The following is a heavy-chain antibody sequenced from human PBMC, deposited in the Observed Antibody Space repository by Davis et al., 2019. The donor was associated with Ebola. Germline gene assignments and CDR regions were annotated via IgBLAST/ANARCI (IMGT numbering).Heavy chain of an antibody. D-gene: IGHD2-21*02. CDR1: GGSISSYY. CDR2: IYYSGST. CDR3: ARVVVVTEGDWFDP. J-gene: IGHJ5*02. V-gene: IGHV4-59*01. Sequence: MPSETLSLTCTVSGGSISSYYWSWIRQPPGKGLEWIWYIYYSGSTNYNPSLKSRVTISVDTSKNQFSLKLSSVTAADTAVYYCARVVVVTEGDWFDPWGQGTLVTVSS.